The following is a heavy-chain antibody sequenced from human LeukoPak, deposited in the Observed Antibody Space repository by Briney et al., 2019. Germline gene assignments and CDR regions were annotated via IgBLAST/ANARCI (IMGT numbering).Heavy chain of an antibody. D-gene: IGHD3-10*01. Sequence: GGSLRLSCAASGFTFSNYAMSWVHQAPGKGLEWVSAISGSGVSTYYADSVKGRFTIPRDNSKNTLYLQMNGLRAEDTAVYYCAKDPRGYYYGMDVWGKGTTVTVSS. CDR2: ISGSGVST. CDR1: GFTFSNYA. V-gene: IGHV3-23*01. CDR3: AKDPRGYYYGMDV. J-gene: IGHJ6*04.